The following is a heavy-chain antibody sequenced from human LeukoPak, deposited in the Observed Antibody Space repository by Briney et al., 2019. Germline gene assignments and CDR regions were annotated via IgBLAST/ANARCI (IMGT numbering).Heavy chain of an antibody. J-gene: IGHJ6*03. CDR3: ARGRSDYYYYMDV. D-gene: IGHD3-3*01. CDR2: IWYDGSNK. V-gene: IGHV3-33*01. Sequence: GGSLRLSCAASGFTFSSYGMHWVRQAPGKGLEWVAVIWYDGSNKYYADSVKGRFTISRDNSKNTLYLQMNSLRAEDTAVYYCARGRSDYYYYMDVWGRGTTVTVSS. CDR1: GFTFSSYG.